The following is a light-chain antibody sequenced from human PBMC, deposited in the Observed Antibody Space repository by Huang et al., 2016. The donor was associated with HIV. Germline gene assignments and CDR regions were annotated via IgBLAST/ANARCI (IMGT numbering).Light chain of an antibody. CDR1: QGIGTY. V-gene: IGKV1-39*01. CDR2: GAS. CDR3: HQTYSVPWT. Sequence: DIQMTQSPPSLSASIGDRVTIICRASQGIGTYLHWDKQKSGRAPSLLIYGASNLQTGVPSRFSGHGSGTNFSLTINNLQPDDFATYYCHQTYSVPWTFGLGTKVDTK. J-gene: IGKJ1*01.